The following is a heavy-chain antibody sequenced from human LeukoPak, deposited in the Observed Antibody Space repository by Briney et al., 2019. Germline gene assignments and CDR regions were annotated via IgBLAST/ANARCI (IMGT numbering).Heavy chain of an antibody. Sequence: SETLSLTCTVSGGSISGSSYYWGWIRQPPGKGLEWIGSIYYSGSTYYNPSLKSRVTISVDTSKNQFSLKLSPVTAADTAVYYCARHVGWDSSSWGYDYWGQGTLVTVSS. CDR2: IYYSGST. J-gene: IGHJ4*02. V-gene: IGHV4-39*01. CDR1: GGSISGSSYY. CDR3: ARHVGWDSSSWGYDY. D-gene: IGHD6-13*01.